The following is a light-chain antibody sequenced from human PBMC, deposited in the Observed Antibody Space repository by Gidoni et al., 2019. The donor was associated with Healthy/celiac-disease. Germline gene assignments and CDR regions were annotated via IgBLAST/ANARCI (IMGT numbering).Light chain of an antibody. Sequence: QSALTQPASVSGSPGPSITISCTGTSSDVGGYNYVSWYQQHPGKAPKLMIDDVSNRPSGVSKRFSGSKSGNTASLTISGLQAEEEADYYCSSYTSSSTGVFGTGTKVTVL. CDR1: SSDVGGYNY. CDR3: SSYTSSSTGV. CDR2: DVS. V-gene: IGLV2-14*01. J-gene: IGLJ1*01.